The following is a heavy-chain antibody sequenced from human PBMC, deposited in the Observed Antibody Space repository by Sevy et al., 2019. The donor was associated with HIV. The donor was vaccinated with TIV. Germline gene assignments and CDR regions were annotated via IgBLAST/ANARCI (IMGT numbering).Heavy chain of an antibody. CDR3: VKAPYSTSSPDWFDP. CDR2: ISWSSANI. J-gene: IGHJ5*02. V-gene: IGHV3-9*01. CDR1: GFTFDDYA. D-gene: IGHD6-13*01. Sequence: GGSLRLSCAASGFTFDDYAMHWVRQAPGKGLEWVSSISWSSANIGYADSVKGRFSISRDNAKNSLYLQMNSLRTEDTAFYYCVKAPYSTSSPDWFDPWGQGTLVTVSS.